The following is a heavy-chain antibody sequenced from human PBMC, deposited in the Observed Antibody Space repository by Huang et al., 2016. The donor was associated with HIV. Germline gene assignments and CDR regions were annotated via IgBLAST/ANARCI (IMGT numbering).Heavy chain of an antibody. J-gene: IGHJ4*02. V-gene: IGHV3-15*01. CDR3: TTGGEDYYDGSGYYRGEYYFDF. CDR2: IKRKTDGGTT. D-gene: IGHD3-22*01. Sequence: EVQLVESGGGLVKPGGSLRPSCAASGFTFSTAWVSWVRQGAGKGVEGVGNIKRKTDGGTTNYAAPVKGRFTISREDSKNTLYLQMNSLKTEDTAVYYCTTGGEDYYDGSGYYRGEYYFDFWGQGTLVTVSS. CDR1: GFTFSTAW.